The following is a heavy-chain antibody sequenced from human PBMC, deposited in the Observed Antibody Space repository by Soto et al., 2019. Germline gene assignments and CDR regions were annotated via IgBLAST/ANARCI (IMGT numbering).Heavy chain of an antibody. V-gene: IGHV3-64D*06. CDR1: GFTFISYA. Sequence: PGGSLRLSCSASGFTFISYAMHWVRQAPGKGLEYVSAISSNGGSTYYADSVKGRFTISRDNSKNTLYLQMSSLRAEDTAVYYCVKDGLGYCSSTSCYVDIWGQGTMVTVSS. D-gene: IGHD2-2*01. CDR2: ISSNGGST. J-gene: IGHJ3*02. CDR3: VKDGLGYCSSTSCYVDI.